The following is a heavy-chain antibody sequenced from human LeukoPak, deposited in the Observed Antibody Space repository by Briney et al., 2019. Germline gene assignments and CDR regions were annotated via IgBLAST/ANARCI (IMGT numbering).Heavy chain of an antibody. Sequence: PGGSLRLSCAASGFTFSGSAMHWVRQASGKGLEWVGRIRSKANSYATAYAASVKGRFTISRDDSKNTAYLQMNSLKTEDTAVYYCTRLMVKGYSSSWGYYGMDVWGQGTTVTVSS. CDR3: TRLMVKGYSSSWGYYGMDV. J-gene: IGHJ6*02. V-gene: IGHV3-73*01. CDR1: GFTFSGSA. CDR2: IRSKANSYAT. D-gene: IGHD6-13*01.